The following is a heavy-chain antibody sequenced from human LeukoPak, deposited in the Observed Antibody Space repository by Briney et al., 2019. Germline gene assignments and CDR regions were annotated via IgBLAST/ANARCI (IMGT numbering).Heavy chain of an antibody. D-gene: IGHD4-17*01. CDR2: INPNSGGT. V-gene: IGHV1-2*02. J-gene: IGHJ3*02. CDR1: GYTFTDYG. Sequence: VASVKVSCKASGYTFTDYGISWARQAPGQGLEWMGWINPNSGGTNYAQKFQGRVTMTRDTSISTAYMELSRLRSDDTAVYYCARIMTTVTTDAFDIWGQGTMVTVSS. CDR3: ARIMTTVTTDAFDI.